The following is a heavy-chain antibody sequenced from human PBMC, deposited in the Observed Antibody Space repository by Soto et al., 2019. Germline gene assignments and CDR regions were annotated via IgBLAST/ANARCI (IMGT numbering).Heavy chain of an antibody. CDR3: ARSGGPDRDFNC. V-gene: IGHV1-69*12. CDR1: GGTFSSDS. D-gene: IGHD2-15*01. CDR2: IIPMFDTP. Sequence: QVQLVQSGAEVKKPGSSVKVSCKASGGTFSSDSFSWVRQAPGQGLEWMGGIIPMFDTPIYAQKFQDRVTITADEATSTAYMQLSSLRAGDTAVYYCARSGGPDRDFNCWGQGSLVTVSS. J-gene: IGHJ4*02.